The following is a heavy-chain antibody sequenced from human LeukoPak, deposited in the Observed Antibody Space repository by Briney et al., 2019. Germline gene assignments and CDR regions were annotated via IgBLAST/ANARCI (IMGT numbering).Heavy chain of an antibody. V-gene: IGHV4-4*07. Sequence: SETLSLTCTVSGGSISSYYWSWIRQPAGKGLEWIGRIYTSGSTNYNPSLKSRVTMSVDTSKNQFSLKLSSVTAADTAVYYCARSNYDFWSGYYDWWGQGTLVTVSS. J-gene: IGHJ4*02. D-gene: IGHD3-3*01. CDR2: IYTSGST. CDR1: GGSISSYY. CDR3: ARSNYDFWSGYYDW.